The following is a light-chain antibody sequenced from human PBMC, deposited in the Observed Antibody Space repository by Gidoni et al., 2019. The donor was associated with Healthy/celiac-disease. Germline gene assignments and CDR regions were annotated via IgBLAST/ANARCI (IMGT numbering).Light chain of an antibody. CDR2: SNN. V-gene: IGLV1-44*01. CDR1: SPNIGSNT. J-gene: IGLJ1*01. Sequence: QSVLTQPPSASGTPGQRVTISCSGSSPNIGSNTVNWYQQLPGTAPKLLIYSNNQRPSGVPDRFSGSKSGTSASLAISGLQSEDEADYYCAAWDDSLNARYVFGTGTKVTVL. CDR3: AAWDDSLNARYV.